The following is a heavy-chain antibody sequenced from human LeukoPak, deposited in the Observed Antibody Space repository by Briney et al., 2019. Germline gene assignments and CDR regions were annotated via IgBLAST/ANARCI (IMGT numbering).Heavy chain of an antibody. D-gene: IGHD4-11*01. CDR2: IYYSGST. J-gene: IGHJ6*02. CDR3: ARQMTTVTTGGRYYYGMDV. V-gene: IGHV4-39*01. CDR1: GGSISSSSYY. Sequence: PSETLSLTCTVSGGSISSSSYYWGWIRQPPGKGLEWIGSIYYSGSTYYNPSLKSRVTISVDTSKNQFSLELSSVTAADTAVYYCARQMTTVTTGGRYYYGMDVWGQGTTVTVSS.